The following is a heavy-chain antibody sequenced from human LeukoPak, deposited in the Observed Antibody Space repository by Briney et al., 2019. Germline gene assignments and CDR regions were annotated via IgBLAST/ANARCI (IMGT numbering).Heavy chain of an antibody. V-gene: IGHV4-39*07. CDR2: IYYTGAT. CDR1: GGSMNINNYY. CDR3: ARDGARGYPDFDY. Sequence: PSETLSLTCTVSGGSMNINNYYWAWIRQPPGKGLEWLGSIYYTGATYYNPSLNHRVTISVDTSQNQFSLRLSSVTAADTAVYYCARDGARGYPDFDYWGQGTLVTVSS. J-gene: IGHJ4*02. D-gene: IGHD5-18*01.